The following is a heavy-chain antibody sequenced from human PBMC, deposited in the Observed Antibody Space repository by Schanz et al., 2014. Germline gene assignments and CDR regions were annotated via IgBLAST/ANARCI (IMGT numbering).Heavy chain of an antibody. CDR2: MKSDGSST. Sequence: EVQLVESGGGLVQPGGSLRLSCAASGFTFSSYWMHWVRQAPGKGLVWVSRMKSDGSSTSYADSVKGRFTISRDNAKNTLYLQMNSLRAEDTAVYYCAKVRYSSGWRGDYFDEWGQGTLVTVAS. J-gene: IGHJ4*02. CDR3: AKVRYSSGWRGDYFDE. V-gene: IGHV3-74*02. CDR1: GFTFSSYW. D-gene: IGHD6-25*01.